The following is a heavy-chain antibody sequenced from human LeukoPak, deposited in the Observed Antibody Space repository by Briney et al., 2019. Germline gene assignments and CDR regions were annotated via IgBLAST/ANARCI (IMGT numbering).Heavy chain of an antibody. Sequence: GGSLRLSCAASGFTFSSYAMSWVRQAPGKGLEWVSAISGSGGSTYYADSVKGRFTISRDNSKNTLYLQMNSLRAEDTAVYYCAKAQNYYDSSGYYSTPPFDYWGQGTLVTVSS. J-gene: IGHJ4*02. D-gene: IGHD3-22*01. CDR3: AKAQNYYDSSGYYSTPPFDY. CDR2: ISGSGGST. V-gene: IGHV3-23*01. CDR1: GFTFSSYA.